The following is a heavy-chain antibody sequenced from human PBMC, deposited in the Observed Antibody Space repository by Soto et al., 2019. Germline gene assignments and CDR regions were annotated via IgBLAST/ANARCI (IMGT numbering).Heavy chain of an antibody. CDR2: ISSSSSYI. D-gene: IGHD6-13*01. J-gene: IGHJ4*02. Sequence: EVQLVESGGGLVKPGGSLRLSCAASGFTFSSYSMNWVRQAPGKGLEWVSSISSSSSYIYYADSVKGRFTISRDNAKNSLYLQMNSLRAEDTAVYYCATIPGIAEAGTTPHDYWGQGTLVTVSS. CDR1: GFTFSSYS. V-gene: IGHV3-21*01. CDR3: ATIPGIAEAGTTPHDY.